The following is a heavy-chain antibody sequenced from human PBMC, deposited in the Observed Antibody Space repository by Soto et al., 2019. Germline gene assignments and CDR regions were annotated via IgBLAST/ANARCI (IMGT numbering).Heavy chain of an antibody. CDR3: ATIGGSESYEDDY. Sequence: EVQLVESGGGLVQPGGSLRLSCAASGFTFSSYWMHWVRQAPGKGLVWVSRINSDGSSTSYADSVKGRFTISRDNAKNTLDLQMNSLRAEDTAVYYCATIGGSESYEDDYWGQGTLVTVSS. D-gene: IGHD3-10*01. CDR1: GFTFSSYW. J-gene: IGHJ4*02. CDR2: INSDGSST. V-gene: IGHV3-74*01.